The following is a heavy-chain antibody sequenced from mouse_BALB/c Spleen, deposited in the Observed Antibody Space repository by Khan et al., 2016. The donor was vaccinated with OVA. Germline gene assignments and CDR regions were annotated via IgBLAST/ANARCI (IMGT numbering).Heavy chain of an antibody. J-gene: IGHJ2*01. V-gene: IGHV3-2*02. CDR1: GYSITSDYA. CDR3: ALASPPPSCFVY. Sequence: EVQLQESGPGLVKPSQSLSLTCTVTGYSITSDYAWNWIRQFPGNKLEWMGYISYSGSTSYNPSLKSRISSTRDTSKNQFFLQLNSVTTEDTATYCCALASPPPSCFVYWAQGTPLPVSS. CDR2: ISYSGST. D-gene: IGHD6-1*01.